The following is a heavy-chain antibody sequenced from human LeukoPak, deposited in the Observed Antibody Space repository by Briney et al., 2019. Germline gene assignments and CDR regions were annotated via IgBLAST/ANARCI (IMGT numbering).Heavy chain of an antibody. V-gene: IGHV1-8*03. CDR1: GYTFTSYD. CDR2: MNPNSGNT. CDR3: ARGRRTWNRTADY. J-gene: IGHJ4*02. Sequence: SVKVSCTASGYTFTSYDINWVRQATGQGLEWMGWMNPNSGNTGYAQKFQGRVTITRNTSISTAYMELSSLRSEDPAVYYCARGRRTWNRTADYWGQGNLVTVSS. D-gene: IGHD1-1*01.